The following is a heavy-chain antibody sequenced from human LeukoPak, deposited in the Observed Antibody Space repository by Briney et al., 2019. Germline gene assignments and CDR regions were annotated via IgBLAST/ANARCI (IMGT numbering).Heavy chain of an antibody. Sequence: GASVKVSCKASGYTFTSYYMHWVRQAPGQGLEWMGWINPNSGGTNYAQKFQGRVTMTRDTSISTAYMELSRLRSDDTAVYYCARVPAAIYNWFDPWGQGTLVTVSS. V-gene: IGHV1-2*02. J-gene: IGHJ5*02. CDR2: INPNSGGT. CDR1: GYTFTSYY. CDR3: ARVPAAIYNWFDP. D-gene: IGHD2-2*01.